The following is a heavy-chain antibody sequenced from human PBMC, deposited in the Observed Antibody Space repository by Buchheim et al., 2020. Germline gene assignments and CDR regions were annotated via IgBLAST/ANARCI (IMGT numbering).Heavy chain of an antibody. V-gene: IGHV3-30*14. Sequence: QVQLVESGGGVVQPGGSLRLSCIVSGFSLRNYAMHWVRQAPGEGLEWVAVFSYDGKNTFYADSVKGRFTFSRDNSKNTLYLQMNSLRAEDTAVYYCARERLGMDVWGQGTT. CDR1: GFSLRNYA. J-gene: IGHJ6*02. CDR3: ARERLGMDV. CDR2: FSYDGKNT.